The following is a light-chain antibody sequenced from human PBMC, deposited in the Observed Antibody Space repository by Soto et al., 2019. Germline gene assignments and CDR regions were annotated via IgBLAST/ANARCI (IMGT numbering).Light chain of an antibody. CDR1: SSNIGSNT. Sequence: QSVLTQPPSASGTPGQRVTISCSGSSSNIGSNTVYWYQQLPGMAPKLLIHSNDERPSGVPDRFSGSKSGTSASLAISGLRSEDEADYYCAAWDDSLSGGVFGTGTKVTVL. CDR3: AAWDDSLSGGV. J-gene: IGLJ1*01. CDR2: SND. V-gene: IGLV1-47*02.